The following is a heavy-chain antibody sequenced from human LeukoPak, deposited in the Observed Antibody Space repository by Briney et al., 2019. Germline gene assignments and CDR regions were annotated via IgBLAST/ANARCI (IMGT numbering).Heavy chain of an antibody. Sequence: SQTLSLTCTVSGGSISSGSYYWIWIRQPAGKGLEWIGRIYTSGSTNYNPSLKRRVTISVDTSKNQFSLKLSSVTAADTAVYYCARERRILDGGAVNLFDYWGQGTLVTVSS. J-gene: IGHJ4*02. D-gene: IGHD3-16*01. CDR2: IYTSGST. CDR1: GGSISSGSYY. V-gene: IGHV4-61*02. CDR3: ARERRILDGGAVNLFDY.